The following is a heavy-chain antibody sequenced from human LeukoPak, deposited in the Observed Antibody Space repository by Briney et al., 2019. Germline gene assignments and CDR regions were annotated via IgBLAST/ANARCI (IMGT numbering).Heavy chain of an antibody. CDR3: ARLHSYNPAYYYYGMDV. J-gene: IGHJ6*02. Sequence: ETLSLTCTLSGRSINTYYWRWIRQLPGRGLEWLGYIYCSGNTHYNPSLKSRVTISVDTSKNQFSLKLSSVTAADTAVYDCARLHSYNPAYYYYGMDVWGQGTTVTDSS. CDR2: IYCSGNT. CDR1: GRSINTYY. D-gene: IGHD1-14*01. V-gene: IGHV4-59*08.